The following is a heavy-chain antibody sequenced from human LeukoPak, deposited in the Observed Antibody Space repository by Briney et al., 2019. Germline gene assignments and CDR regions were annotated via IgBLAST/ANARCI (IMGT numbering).Heavy chain of an antibody. CDR1: GVTVSSYF. CDR3: ARGRGGD. D-gene: IGHD2-15*01. CDR2: ISSGGIT. Sequence: GGSLRLSCAVSGVTVSSYFMGWVRQAPGKGLEWVSLISSGGITYYADSVKGRFTISRDNSKNTLYLQMNSLRAEDTALYYCARGRGGDWGQGALVTVSS. V-gene: IGHV3-53*01. J-gene: IGHJ4*02.